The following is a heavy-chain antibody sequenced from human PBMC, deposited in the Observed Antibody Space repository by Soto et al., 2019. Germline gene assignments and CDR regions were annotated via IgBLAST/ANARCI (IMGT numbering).Heavy chain of an antibody. D-gene: IGHD2-15*01. CDR1: GYTFTGYG. V-gene: IGHV1-18*01. Sequence: GASVKVSCKASGYTFTGYGISWVRQAPGQGLEWMGWISAYNGNTNYAQKLQGRVTMTTDTSTSTAYMELRSLRSDDTAVYYCARVRGCGGGSCQTSRKNWFDPWGQGTLVTVSS. J-gene: IGHJ5*02. CDR2: ISAYNGNT. CDR3: ARVRGCGGGSCQTSRKNWFDP.